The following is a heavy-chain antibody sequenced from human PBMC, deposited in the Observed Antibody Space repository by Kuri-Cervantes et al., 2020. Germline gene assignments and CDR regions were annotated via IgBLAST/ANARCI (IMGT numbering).Heavy chain of an antibody. J-gene: IGHJ6*04. CDR3: ARDAQA. CDR1: GFSFSNSW. CDR2: MCHSGST. V-gene: IGHV4-4*02. Sequence: GSLRLSCVASGFSFSNSWMSWVRQTPGKGLEWIGDMCHSGSTYYNPSLKSRVTISVDTSKNQFSLKLSPVTAADTAVYYCARDAQAWGKGTTVTVSS.